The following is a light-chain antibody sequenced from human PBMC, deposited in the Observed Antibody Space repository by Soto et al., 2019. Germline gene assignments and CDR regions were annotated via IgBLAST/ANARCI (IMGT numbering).Light chain of an antibody. V-gene: IGKV1-39*01. Sequence: DIQMTQSPSSLSASVGDRVTITCRASQSISSYLNWYQQKPGKAPKLLIYAASSLQSGVPSRFSGSGSGTDFTLTISSLQPKDFATYYCQQSYSTLLTFGGGTKVEIK. CDR3: QQSYSTLLT. J-gene: IGKJ4*01. CDR1: QSISSY. CDR2: AAS.